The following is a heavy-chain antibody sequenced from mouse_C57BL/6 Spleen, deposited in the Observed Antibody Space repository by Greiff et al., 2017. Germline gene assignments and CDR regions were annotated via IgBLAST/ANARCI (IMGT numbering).Heavy chain of an antibody. CDR3: ARGCYYGYEWYAY. V-gene: IGHV3-6*01. CDR2: ISYDGST. D-gene: IGHD2-2*01. CDR1: GYSITSGYF. J-gene: IGHJ3*01. Sequence: DVKLQESGPGLVKPSQSLSLSCSVSGYSITSGYFWYWIRRFPGNILEWMGYISYDGSTNYNQSLKNRIAITRNTSKNQFFLKLNSLTTEDTATYYCARGCYYGYEWYAYWGQGTLVTVSA.